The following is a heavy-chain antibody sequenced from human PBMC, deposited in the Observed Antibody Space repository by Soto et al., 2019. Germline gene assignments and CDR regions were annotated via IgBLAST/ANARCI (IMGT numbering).Heavy chain of an antibody. CDR3: ARGNAFPYPNYYYYMDA. D-gene: IGHD1-1*01. Sequence: PSETLSLTCTVSGGSISSGGYYWSWIRQHPGKGLEWIGYIYYSGSTYYNPSLKSRVTISVDTSKNQFSLKLSSVTAADTAVYYCARGNAFPYPNYYYYMDAWGKGTTVTVSS. V-gene: IGHV4-31*03. CDR2: IYYSGST. J-gene: IGHJ6*03. CDR1: GGSISSGGYY.